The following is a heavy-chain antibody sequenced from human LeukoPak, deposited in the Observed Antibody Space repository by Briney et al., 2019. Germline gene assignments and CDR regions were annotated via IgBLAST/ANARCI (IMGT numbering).Heavy chain of an antibody. D-gene: IGHD1-7*01. CDR2: ISSSGGTI. CDR3: ARDAGTAWGYYYYFYGMDV. CDR1: GFIFSDHY. Sequence: PGGSLRLSCAASGFIFSDHYMSWIRQAPGKGLEWVSYISSSGGTIYYADSVKGRFTISRDNAKNSLYLQMNSLRAEDTAVYYCARDAGTAWGYYYYFYGMDVRGQGTTVTVSS. J-gene: IGHJ6*02. V-gene: IGHV3-11*01.